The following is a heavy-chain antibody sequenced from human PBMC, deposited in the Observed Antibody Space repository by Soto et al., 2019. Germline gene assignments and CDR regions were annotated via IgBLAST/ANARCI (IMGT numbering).Heavy chain of an antibody. CDR2: IIPIFGTA. J-gene: IGHJ3*02. V-gene: IGHV1-69*01. Sequence: QVQLVQSGAEVKKPGSSVKVSCKASGGTFSSYAISWVRQAPGQGLEWMGGIIPIFGTANYAQKFQGRVTITADESTSTAYMELRSLRSEDTAVYYCARVLKGYYDSSGYAFDIWGQGTMVTVSS. CDR1: GGTFSSYA. D-gene: IGHD3-22*01. CDR3: ARVLKGYYDSSGYAFDI.